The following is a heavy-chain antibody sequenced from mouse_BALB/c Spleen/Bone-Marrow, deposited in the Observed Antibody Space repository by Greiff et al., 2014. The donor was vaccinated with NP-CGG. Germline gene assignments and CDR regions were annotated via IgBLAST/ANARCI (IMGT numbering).Heavy chain of an antibody. CDR2: IWGGGST. V-gene: IGHV2-6-5*01. CDR3: AKRGGLGPYWYFDV. J-gene: IGHJ1*01. Sequence: VQLVESGPGLVAPSQSLSITCTASGFSLTDYGVSWIRQPPGKGLEWLGVIWGGGSTYYNSALKSRLSISKDNSKSQVFLKMNSLQTDDTAMYYCAKRGGLGPYWYFDVWGAGTTVTVSS. D-gene: IGHD4-1*01. CDR1: GFSLTDYG.